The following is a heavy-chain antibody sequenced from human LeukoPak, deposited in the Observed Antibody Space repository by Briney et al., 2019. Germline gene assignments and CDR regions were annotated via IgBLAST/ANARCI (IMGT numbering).Heavy chain of an antibody. Sequence: GGSLRLSCAASGFTFSSYAMSWVRQAPGKGLEWVSVIYRGGGTAYADSVKGRFTISRDNSKNTLYLQMDSLRAEDTAVYYCARDVIYASEIYSYGDCWGQGTLVTVSS. D-gene: IGHD3-16*01. CDR2: IYRGGGT. J-gene: IGHJ4*02. CDR3: ARDVIYASEIYSYGDC. CDR1: GFTFSSYA. V-gene: IGHV3-66*01.